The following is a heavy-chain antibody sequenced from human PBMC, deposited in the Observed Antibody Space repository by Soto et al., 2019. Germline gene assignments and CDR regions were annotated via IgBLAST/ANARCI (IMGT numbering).Heavy chain of an antibody. V-gene: IGHV5-51*01. J-gene: IGHJ3*02. CDR3: SRLMGMATTPAAFDI. D-gene: IGHD5-12*01. Sequence: GESLKISCKGSGYSFTSYWIGWVRQMPGKGLEWMGIIYPGDSDTRYSPSFQGQVTISADKSISTAYLQWSSLKASDTAMYYCSRLMGMATTPAAFDIWGQGTMVTVSS. CDR2: IYPGDSDT. CDR1: GYSFTSYW.